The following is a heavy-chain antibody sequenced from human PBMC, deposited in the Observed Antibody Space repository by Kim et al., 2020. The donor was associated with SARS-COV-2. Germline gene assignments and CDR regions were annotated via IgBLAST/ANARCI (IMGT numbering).Heavy chain of an antibody. V-gene: IGHV4-39*07. D-gene: IGHD2-15*01. Sequence: SETLSLTCTVSGGSISSSSYYWGWIRQPPGKGLEWIGSIYYSGSTYYNPSLKSRVTISVDTSKNQFSLKLSSVTAADTAVYYCARDRSIVVVVAATGDWFDPWGQGTLVTVSS. CDR1: GGSISSSSYY. J-gene: IGHJ5*02. CDR2: IYYSGST. CDR3: ARDRSIVVVVAATGDWFDP.